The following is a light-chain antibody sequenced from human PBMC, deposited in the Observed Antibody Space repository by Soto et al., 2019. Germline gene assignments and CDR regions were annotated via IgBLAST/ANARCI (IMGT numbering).Light chain of an antibody. CDR2: EVN. CDR3: YSFTSSTTWV. J-gene: IGLJ3*02. CDR1: SSDVGGYNY. Sequence: QSVLTQPASVSGSPGQSIAISCTGTSSDVGGYNYVSWYQQHPDKAPKLMIYEVNNRPSGVPDRFSGSKSGNTASLTISGLQAEDEADYYCYSFTSSTTWVFGGGTKLTVL. V-gene: IGLV2-14*01.